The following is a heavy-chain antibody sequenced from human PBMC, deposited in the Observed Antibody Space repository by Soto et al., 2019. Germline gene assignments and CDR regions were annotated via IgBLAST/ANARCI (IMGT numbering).Heavy chain of an antibody. CDR1: GGTFSSYT. J-gene: IGHJ4*02. CDR3: ASIGDYYDSSGPYYFVY. V-gene: IGHV1-69*02. D-gene: IGHD3-22*01. CDR2: IIPILGIA. Sequence: QVQLVQSGAEVKKPGSSVKVSCKASGGTFSSYTISWVRQAPGQGLEWMGRIIPILGIANYAQKFQGRVTITADKSTSTAYMELSSLRSEDTAVYYCASIGDYYDSSGPYYFVYWGQGTLVTVSS.